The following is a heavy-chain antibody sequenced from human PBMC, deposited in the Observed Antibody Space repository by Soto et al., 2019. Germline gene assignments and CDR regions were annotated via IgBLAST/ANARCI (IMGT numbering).Heavy chain of an antibody. V-gene: IGHV3-9*01. CDR3: AKARIGIPGGYYYYMDV. D-gene: IGHD2-15*01. Sequence: GGSLRLSCAASGFTFDDYAMHWVRQAPGKGLEWVSGISWNSGSIGYADSVKGRFTISRDNAKNSLYLQMNSLRAEDTALYYCAKARIGIPGGYYYYMDVWGKGTTVTVSS. CDR1: GFTFDDYA. CDR2: ISWNSGSI. J-gene: IGHJ6*03.